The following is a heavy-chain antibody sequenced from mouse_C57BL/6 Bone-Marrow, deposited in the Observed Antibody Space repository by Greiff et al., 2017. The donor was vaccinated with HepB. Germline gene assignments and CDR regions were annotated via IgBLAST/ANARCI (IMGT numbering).Heavy chain of an antibody. V-gene: IGHV1-50*01. CDR3: ARERDWEGPVDY. D-gene: IGHD4-1*01. Sequence: QVQLKQPGAELVKPGASVKLSCKASGYTFTSYWMQWVKQRPGQGLEWIGEIDPSDSYTNYNQKFKGKATLTVDTSSSTAYMQLSRLTSEDSAVYYCARERDWEGPVDYWGQGTTLTVSS. CDR1: GYTFTSYW. CDR2: IDPSDSYT. J-gene: IGHJ2*01.